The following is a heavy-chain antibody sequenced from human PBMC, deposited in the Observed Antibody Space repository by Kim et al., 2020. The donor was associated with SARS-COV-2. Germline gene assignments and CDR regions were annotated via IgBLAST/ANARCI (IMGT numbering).Heavy chain of an antibody. J-gene: IGHJ3*02. CDR3: ARTTSGSYHAAFDI. Sequence: KPSLKSRVTISIDTSQNQFSLKLSSATAADTAMHFCARTTSGSYHAAFDIWGQGTKVTVSS. D-gene: IGHD1-26*01. V-gene: IGHV4-39*01.